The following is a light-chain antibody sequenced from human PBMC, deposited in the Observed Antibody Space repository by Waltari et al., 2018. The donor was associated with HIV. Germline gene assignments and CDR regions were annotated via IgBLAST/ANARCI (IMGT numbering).Light chain of an antibody. CDR2: AAS. J-gene: IGKJ2*01. CDR3: QQYHKWPMYT. Sequence: EIVMTQSPATLSVSPGERATLSCRASQSVGSNLAWYQQKPGQAPRLLIYAASTRATGIPARFSGSGSGAEFTLTISSLQSEDFAAYYCQQYHKWPMYTFGQGTKLEIK. CDR1: QSVGSN. V-gene: IGKV3-15*01.